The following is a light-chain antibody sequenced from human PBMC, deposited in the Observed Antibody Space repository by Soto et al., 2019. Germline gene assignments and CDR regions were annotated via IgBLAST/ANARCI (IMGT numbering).Light chain of an antibody. CDR1: SGRSSYA. J-gene: IGLJ2*01. CDR3: QTGGTGML. Sequence: QSVLTQSPSASASLGASVKLTCSLSSGRSSYAIAWHQQQPEKGPRYLMKVNSDGSHSKGDGIPDRFSGSSSGAERYLTISSLQSEDEADYYCQTGGTGMLFGGGTQLTVL. CDR2: VNSDGSH. V-gene: IGLV4-69*01.